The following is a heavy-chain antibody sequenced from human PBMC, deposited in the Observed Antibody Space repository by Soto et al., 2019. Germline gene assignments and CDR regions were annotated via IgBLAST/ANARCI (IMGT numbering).Heavy chain of an antibody. CDR2: TSSDGGVT. CDR3: AREQCSSSTCYFYFDY. CDR1: GFPFSSHA. J-gene: IGHJ4*02. Sequence: GGSLRLSCAASGFPFSSHAMHWVRQAPGKGLEYVSATSSDGGVTYYANSVKGRFTISRDNSKNTLYLQMGSLRPEDMAVYYCAREQCSSSTCYFYFDYSGRGTLVTVSS. V-gene: IGHV3-64*01. D-gene: IGHD2-2*01.